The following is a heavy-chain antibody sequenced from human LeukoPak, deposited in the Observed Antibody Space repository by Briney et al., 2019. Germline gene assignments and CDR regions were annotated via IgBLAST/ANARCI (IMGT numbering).Heavy chain of an antibody. J-gene: IGHJ3*02. CDR3: ARASDKNWYYDFWSGYRGPDAFDI. D-gene: IGHD3-3*01. V-gene: IGHV1-8*03. CDR1: GYTFISYD. Sequence: ASVKVSCKASGYTFISYDINWVRQASGQGPEWMGWMNPDSGDTGYAQKFQGRVTITSNTSISTAYMELSSLRSEDTAVYYCARASDKNWYYDFWSGYRGPDAFDIWGQGSRVTVSS. CDR2: MNPDSGDT.